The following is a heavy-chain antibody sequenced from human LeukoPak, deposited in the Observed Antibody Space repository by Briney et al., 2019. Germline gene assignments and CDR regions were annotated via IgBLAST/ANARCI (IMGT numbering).Heavy chain of an antibody. CDR2: IYTSGST. Sequence: SETLSLTCTVSGGSISSYYWSWIRQPAGKGLEWIGRIYTSGSTNYNPSLKSRVTMSVDTSKNQFSLKLSSVTAADTAVYYCASEDSYYDSSGYLGGFDYWGQGTLVTVSS. D-gene: IGHD3-22*01. CDR3: ASEDSYYDSSGYLGGFDY. J-gene: IGHJ4*02. V-gene: IGHV4-4*07. CDR1: GGSISSYY.